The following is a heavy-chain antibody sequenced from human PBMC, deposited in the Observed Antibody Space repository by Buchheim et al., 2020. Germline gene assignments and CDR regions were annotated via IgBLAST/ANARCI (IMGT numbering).Heavy chain of an antibody. Sequence: QVTLRESGPALVQPTQTLTLTCTFSGFSLSTSGMCVSWIRQPPGKALEWLALIDWVDGKYYSTYLKTRLTISKDTSKNQEVITMTNMDPVDTATYYCARIRVEQQLAHYNYYGMDVWGQGTT. CDR3: ARIRVEQQLAHYNYYGMDV. J-gene: IGHJ6*02. D-gene: IGHD6-13*01. V-gene: IGHV2-70*01. CDR1: GFSLSTSGMC. CDR2: IDWVDGK.